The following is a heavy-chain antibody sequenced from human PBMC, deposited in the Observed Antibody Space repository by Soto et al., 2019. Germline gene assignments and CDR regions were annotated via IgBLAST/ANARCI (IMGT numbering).Heavy chain of an antibody. CDR2: IYPADSDT. J-gene: IGHJ6*02. CDR1: GYSFASYW. CDR3: VRQRGGYCVSASCSGGYFYGMDV. D-gene: IGHD2-2*01. V-gene: IGHV5-51*01. Sequence: GESLKISCKGSGYSFASYWIGWVRQMPGKGLEWMGIIYPADSDTRYSPSFQGQVTISVDKSISTAYLQWGSLKASDTAMYYCVRQRGGYCVSASCSGGYFYGMDVWGQGTTVTVSS.